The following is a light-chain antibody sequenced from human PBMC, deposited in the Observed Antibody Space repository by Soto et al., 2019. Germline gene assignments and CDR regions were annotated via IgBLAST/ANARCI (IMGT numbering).Light chain of an antibody. CDR2: GAS. V-gene: IGKV3-15*01. Sequence: EFVLTQSPATLSVSAGGTVTLSCRASQSVRTNVAWYQQIPGQAPRLLVYGASTRATGVPARFTGSGSGIEFSLTISSLLSEDSAFYYCQQYFNWPLTWTFGPGTKVDIK. CDR1: QSVRTN. CDR3: QQYFNWPLTWT. J-gene: IGKJ1*01.